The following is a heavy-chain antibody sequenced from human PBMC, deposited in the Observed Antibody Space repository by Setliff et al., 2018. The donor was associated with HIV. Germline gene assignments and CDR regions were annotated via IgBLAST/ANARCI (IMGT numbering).Heavy chain of an antibody. CDR2: IYPGDSDT. V-gene: IGHV5-51*01. CDR1: GYSFTSYW. D-gene: IGHD6-13*01. Sequence: GESLKISCKGSGYSFTSYWIGWVRQMPGKGLEWMGIIYPGDSDTRYSPSFQGQVTISADKSINTAYLQWSSLKAADTAVYYCVRGGDSSSWYWGRWFDPWGQGTLVTVSS. J-gene: IGHJ5*02. CDR3: VRGGDSSSWYWGRWFDP.